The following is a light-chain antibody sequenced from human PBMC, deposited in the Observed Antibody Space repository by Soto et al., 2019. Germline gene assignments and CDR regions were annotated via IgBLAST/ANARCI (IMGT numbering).Light chain of an antibody. Sequence: EIVLTQSPRTLSLSQGQRATLSCRASQSISSNFLAWYQQKPGQAPRLLIYATSSRATGIPGRFSGSGSGTDFTLTISRLEPEDFAVYYCQQYSSSWTFVQGTKV. CDR2: ATS. V-gene: IGKV3-20*01. CDR3: QQYSSSWT. CDR1: QSISSNF. J-gene: IGKJ1*01.